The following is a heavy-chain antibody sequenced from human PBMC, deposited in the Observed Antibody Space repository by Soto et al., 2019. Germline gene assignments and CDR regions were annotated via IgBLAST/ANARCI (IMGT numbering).Heavy chain of an antibody. D-gene: IGHD3-22*01. CDR1: GFTFSTYA. J-gene: IGHJ4*02. CDR3: VKSQFSDSGGYPLAS. V-gene: IGHV3-30*18. Sequence: QVQLVESGGGVVQPGRSLRLSCAASGFTFSTYAMHWVRQAPGKGLGGGAVISYDESDKLYEDSVKGRFTISKDNSKNTLYLQMNSLRVEDTAVYYCVKSQFSDSGGYPLASWGQGTLVTVSS. CDR2: ISYDESDK.